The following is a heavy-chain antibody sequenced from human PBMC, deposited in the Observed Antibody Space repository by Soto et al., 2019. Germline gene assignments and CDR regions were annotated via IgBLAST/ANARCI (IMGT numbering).Heavy chain of an antibody. CDR2: IYPGDSDT. CDR1: GYSFTSYW. Sequence: PGESLKISCKGSGYSFTSYWIGWVRQMPGKGLEWMGIIYPGDSDTRYSPSFQGQVTISADKSISTAYLQWSSLKASDTAMYYCATMSRDFWSGYSTTYHYYGMDVWGQGTTVTVFS. V-gene: IGHV5-51*01. CDR3: ATMSRDFWSGYSTTYHYYGMDV. D-gene: IGHD3-3*01. J-gene: IGHJ6*02.